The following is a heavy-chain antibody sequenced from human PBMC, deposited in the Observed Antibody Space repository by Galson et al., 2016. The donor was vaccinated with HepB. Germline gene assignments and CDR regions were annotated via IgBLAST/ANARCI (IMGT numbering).Heavy chain of an antibody. CDR3: ARVRDGYNSYFYYGMDV. D-gene: IGHD5-24*01. CDR2: IIPLYGTA. J-gene: IGHJ6*02. Sequence: SVKVSCKASGGTFNSHAISWVRQAPGQGLEWMGGIIPLYGTANSAQKFQGRVTIIADESTSTAYMELSSLRSEDTAMYYCARVRDGYNSYFYYGMDVWGQGTTVTVSS. CDR1: GGTFNSHA. V-gene: IGHV1-69*13.